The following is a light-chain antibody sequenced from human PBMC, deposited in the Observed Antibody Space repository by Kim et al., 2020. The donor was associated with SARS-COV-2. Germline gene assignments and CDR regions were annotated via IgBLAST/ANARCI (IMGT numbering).Light chain of an antibody. CDR2: EVS. J-gene: IGLJ3*02. V-gene: IGLV2-23*02. CDR1: SSDVGSYNL. Sequence: QSALTQPASVSGSPGQSITISCTGTSSDVGSYNLVSWYQQHPGKAPKLMIYEVSKRPSGVSNRFSGSKSGNTASLTISGLQAEDEADYYCCSYAGSSTWVFGGGTQRTV. CDR3: CSYAGSSTWV.